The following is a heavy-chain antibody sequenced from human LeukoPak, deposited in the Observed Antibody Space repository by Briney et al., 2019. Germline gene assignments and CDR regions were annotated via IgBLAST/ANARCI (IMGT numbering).Heavy chain of an antibody. V-gene: IGHV4-38-2*02. D-gene: IGHD6-13*01. CDR2: MYHSGST. CDR1: GYSISSGYY. CDR3: ARGRGQQLGNFDY. Sequence: SETLSLTCTVSGYSISSGYYWGWIRQPPGKGLEWIESMYHSGSTYYNPSLKSRVTMPVDTSKNQFSLKLSSVTAADTAVYYCARGRGQQLGNFDYWSQGTLVTVSS. J-gene: IGHJ4*02.